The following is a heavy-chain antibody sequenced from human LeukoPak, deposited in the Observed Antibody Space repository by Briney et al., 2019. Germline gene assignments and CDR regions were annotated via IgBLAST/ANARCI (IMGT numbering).Heavy chain of an antibody. Sequence: ASVKVSCKASGYTFTGYYMHWVRQAPGQGLEWMGCINPNSGGTNYAQKFQGRVTMTRDTSISTAYMELSSLRSDDTAVYYCARDPLSNPGPTTVTMPEYYFDYWGQGTLVTVSS. V-gene: IGHV1-2*02. J-gene: IGHJ4*02. CDR2: INPNSGGT. D-gene: IGHD4-17*01. CDR3: ARDPLSNPGPTTVTMPEYYFDY. CDR1: GYTFTGYY.